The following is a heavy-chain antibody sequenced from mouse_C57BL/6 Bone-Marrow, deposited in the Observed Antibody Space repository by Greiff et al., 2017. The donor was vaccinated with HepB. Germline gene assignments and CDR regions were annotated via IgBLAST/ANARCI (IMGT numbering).Heavy chain of an antibody. V-gene: IGHV2-2*01. Sequence: VKLMESGPGLVQPSQSLSITCTVSGFSLTSYGVHWVRQSPGKGLEWLGVIWSGGSTDYNAAFISRLSISKDNSKSQVFFKMNSLQADDTAIYYCASSTVVARGFAYWGQGTLVTVSA. CDR1: GFSLTSYG. J-gene: IGHJ3*01. CDR3: ASSTVVARGFAY. CDR2: IWSGGST. D-gene: IGHD1-1*01.